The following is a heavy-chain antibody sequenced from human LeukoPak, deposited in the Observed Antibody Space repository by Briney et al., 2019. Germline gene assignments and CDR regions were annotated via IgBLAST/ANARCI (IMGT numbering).Heavy chain of an antibody. V-gene: IGHV1-24*01. D-gene: IGHD1-26*01. J-gene: IGHJ6*02. CDR1: GYTLTELS. CDR2: FDPEDGET. Sequence: ASVKVSCKVSGYTLTELSMHWVRQAPGKGLEWMGGFDPEDGETIYAQKFQGRVTMTEDTSTDTAYMELSSLRSEDTAVYYCATAPNSGSYQLLYYGMDVWGQGTTVTDSS. CDR3: ATAPNSGSYQLLYYGMDV.